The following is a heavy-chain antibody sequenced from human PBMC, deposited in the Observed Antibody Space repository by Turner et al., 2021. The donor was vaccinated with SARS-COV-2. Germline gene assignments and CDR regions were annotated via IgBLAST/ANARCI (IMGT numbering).Heavy chain of an antibody. CDR2: IYYSGST. V-gene: IGHV4-39*01. CDR3: ARHKGDYDSSELLG. CDR1: GGSISSSSYY. D-gene: IGHD3-22*01. Sequence: QLQLQESGPGLVKPSETLSLTCTVSGGSISSSSYYWGWIRQPPGKGLEWIGSIYYSGSTYYNPSLKSRGTISVDTSKNQFSLKLSSVTAADTAVYHCARHKGDYDSSELLGWGQGTLVTVSS. J-gene: IGHJ4*02.